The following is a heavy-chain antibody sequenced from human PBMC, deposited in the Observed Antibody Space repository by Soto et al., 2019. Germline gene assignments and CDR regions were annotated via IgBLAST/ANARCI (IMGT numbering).Heavy chain of an antibody. CDR2: INPNSGGT. Sequence: ASVKVSCKASGYTFTGYYTHWVRQAPGQGLEWMGWINPNSGGTNYAQKFQGWVTMTRDTSISTAYMELSRLRSDDTAVYYCARANQTGDYDYWGQGTLVTVSS. J-gene: IGHJ4*02. CDR1: GYTFTGYY. V-gene: IGHV1-2*04. CDR3: ARANQTGDYDY. D-gene: IGHD7-27*01.